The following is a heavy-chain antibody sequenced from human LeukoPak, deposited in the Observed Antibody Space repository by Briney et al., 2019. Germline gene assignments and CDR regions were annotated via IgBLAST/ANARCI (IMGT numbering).Heavy chain of an antibody. CDR1: GFIFSNYA. V-gene: IGHV3-23*01. J-gene: IGHJ6*02. Sequence: PGGSLRLSCAASGFIFSNYAMSWVRQAPGKGLEWVSAIDSTGAYTWYADSVKGRFTISRDNSKNTLYLQMNSLRAEDTAVYYCARDNYYGMDVWGQGTTVTVSS. CDR3: ARDNYYGMDV. CDR2: IDSTGAYT.